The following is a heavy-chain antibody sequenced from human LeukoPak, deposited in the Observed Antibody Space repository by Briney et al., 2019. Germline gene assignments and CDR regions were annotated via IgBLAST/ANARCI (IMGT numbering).Heavy chain of an antibody. J-gene: IGHJ3*02. V-gene: IGHV3-30-3*01. Sequence: PGGSLRLSCAASGFTFSSYAMHWVRQAPGKGLEWVAVISYDGSNKYYADSVKGRFTISRDNSKNTLYLQMNSLRAEDTAVYYCARDTTYYYDSSGDAFDIWGQGTMVTVSS. CDR3: ARDTTYYYDSSGDAFDI. CDR2: ISYDGSNK. D-gene: IGHD3-22*01. CDR1: GFTFSSYA.